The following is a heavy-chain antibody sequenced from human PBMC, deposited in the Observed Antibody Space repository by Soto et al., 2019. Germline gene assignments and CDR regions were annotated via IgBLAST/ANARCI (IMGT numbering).Heavy chain of an antibody. CDR1: GFSLTTSGVG. D-gene: IGHD1-1*01. Sequence: QITLKESGPTLVKPTQTLTLTCTFSGFSLTTSGVGVGWIRQPPGKALAWLALIYWDDDKRYSPSLKSRLTTTKDTSRSQVVLRMTNLDPVETATYYCAHSYNWKDFDHWGQGTLVTFSS. J-gene: IGHJ4*02. CDR3: AHSYNWKDFDH. CDR2: IYWDDDK. V-gene: IGHV2-5*02.